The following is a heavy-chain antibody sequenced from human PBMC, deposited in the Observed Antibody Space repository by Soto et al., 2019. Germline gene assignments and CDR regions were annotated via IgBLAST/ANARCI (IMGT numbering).Heavy chain of an antibody. CDR1: GDSVSSNTAA. V-gene: IGHV6-1*01. Sequence: SQTLSLTCAISGDSVSSNTAAWNWIRQSPSRGLEWLGRTYYRSKWYNDYAVSVKSRITINPDTSKNQFSLQLSSVTAADTAVYYCARHYSSGWYDAATVDYWGQGTLGTVSS. D-gene: IGHD6-19*01. CDR3: ARHYSSGWYDAATVDY. J-gene: IGHJ4*02. CDR2: TYYRSKWYN.